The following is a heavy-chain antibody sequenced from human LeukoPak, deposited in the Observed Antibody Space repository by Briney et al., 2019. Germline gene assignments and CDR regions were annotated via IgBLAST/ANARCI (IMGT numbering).Heavy chain of an antibody. Sequence: RGSLRLSCAASGFTVSSTYMGWVRQAPGKGLEWVSVIYSGGSTSYVDSVKGRFTTSRDNSKNTLYLQMNSLRAEDTAVYYCASRHCSGGRCYFAGADPFDYWGQGTLVTVSS. J-gene: IGHJ4*02. CDR3: ASRHCSGGRCYFAGADPFDY. CDR1: GFTVSSTY. D-gene: IGHD2-15*01. CDR2: IYSGGST. V-gene: IGHV3-53*01.